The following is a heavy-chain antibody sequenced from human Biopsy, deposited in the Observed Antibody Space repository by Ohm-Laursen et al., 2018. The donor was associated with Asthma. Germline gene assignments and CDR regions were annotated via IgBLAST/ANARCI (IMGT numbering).Heavy chain of an antibody. CDR2: ISYDGNHK. Sequence: SLRLSCTASGFMFRSFGMHWVRQAPGKGLEWVAVISYDGNHKFYEDSVKGRFTISRDNSKNTLYLQMNSLRAEDTAVYYCARTFHFWSPYHAEHYQLWGQGTLVTVSS. V-gene: IGHV3-33*05. D-gene: IGHD3-3*02. J-gene: IGHJ1*01. CDR1: GFMFRSFG. CDR3: ARTFHFWSPYHAEHYQL.